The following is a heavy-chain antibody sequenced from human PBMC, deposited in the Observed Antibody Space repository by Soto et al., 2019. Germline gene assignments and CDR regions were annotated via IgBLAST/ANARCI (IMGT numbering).Heavy chain of an antibody. CDR3: ARAPMVLTRSYFDS. D-gene: IGHD3-22*01. J-gene: IGHJ4*02. CDR2: ISSSGNT. Sequence: SETLSLTCTVSNGSISNFYLSWVRQPPGKGLEWIGYISSSGNTNYNPSLKSRVSISVDTSKNQFSLNLTSVTAADTGVYYCARAPMVLTRSYFDSWGQGTPVTVS. V-gene: IGHV4-59*01. CDR1: NGSISNFY.